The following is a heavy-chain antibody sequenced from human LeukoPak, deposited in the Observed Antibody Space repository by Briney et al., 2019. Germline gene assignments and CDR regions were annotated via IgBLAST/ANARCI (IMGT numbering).Heavy chain of an antibody. CDR2: IYYSGST. J-gene: IGHJ5*02. CDR3: ARATMTTANWFDP. V-gene: IGHV4-59*12. Sequence: PSETLSLTCTVSGGSISNYYWSWIRQPPGKGLEWIGYIYYSGSTNYNPSLKSRVTISVDTSKNQFSLKLSSVTAADTAVYYCARATMTTANWFDPWGQGTLVTVSS. CDR1: GGSISNYY. D-gene: IGHD1-14*01.